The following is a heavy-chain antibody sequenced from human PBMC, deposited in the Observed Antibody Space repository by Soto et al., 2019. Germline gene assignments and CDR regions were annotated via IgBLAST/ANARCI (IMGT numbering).Heavy chain of an antibody. CDR3: ARHPERIAEIGWFDP. J-gene: IGHJ5*02. CDR2: IKPDGSDK. D-gene: IGHD6-13*01. CDR1: GFTFHNYW. V-gene: IGHV3-7*02. Sequence: GGSLRLSCAASGFTFHNYWMGWVRQTPDKGLEWVANIKPDGSDKYYVDSVKGRFTISRDNAKNSLYLQMNSLRAEDTAVYYCARHPERIAEIGWFDPWGQGTLVTVSS.